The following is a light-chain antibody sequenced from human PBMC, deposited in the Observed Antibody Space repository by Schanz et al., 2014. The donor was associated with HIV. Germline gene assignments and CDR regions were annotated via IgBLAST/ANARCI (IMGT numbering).Light chain of an antibody. Sequence: EIVLTQSPATLSLSPGERATLSCRASQSVSSYLAWYQQKPGQAPRLLIYHATSRVTGIPDRFSGSGSGTEFTLTISSLQSEDFAVYYCQQYATSPWTFGQGTTVDVK. CDR2: HAT. CDR1: QSVSSY. CDR3: QQYATSPWT. V-gene: IGKV3-15*01. J-gene: IGKJ1*01.